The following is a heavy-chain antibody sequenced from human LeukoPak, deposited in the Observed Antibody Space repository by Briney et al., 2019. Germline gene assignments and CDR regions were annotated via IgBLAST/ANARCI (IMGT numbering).Heavy chain of an antibody. V-gene: IGHV3-23*01. D-gene: IGHD2-15*01. CDR1: GFTFSSYA. J-gene: IGHJ4*02. CDR3: AEVKEYCSGGSCYLNYYFDY. Sequence: GGSLRLSCAASGFTFSSYAMSWVRQAPGKGLEWVSAISGSGGSTYYADSVKGRFTISRDNSKNTLYLQMNSLRAEDTAVYYCAEVKEYCSGGSCYLNYYFDYWGQGNLVTVSS. CDR2: ISGSGGST.